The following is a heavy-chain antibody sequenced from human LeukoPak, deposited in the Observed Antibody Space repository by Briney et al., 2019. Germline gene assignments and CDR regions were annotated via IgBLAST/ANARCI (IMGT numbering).Heavy chain of an antibody. V-gene: IGHV3-21*01. D-gene: IGHD5-12*01. J-gene: IGHJ4*02. Sequence: GGSLRLSCAASGFAFSSYSMNWVRQAPGKGLEWVSSISSSSSYIYYADSVKGRFTISRDNAKNSLYLQMNSLRAEDTAVYYCARDPGYAAEFDYWGQGTLVTVSS. CDR3: ARDPGYAAEFDY. CDR1: GFAFSSYS. CDR2: ISSSSSYI.